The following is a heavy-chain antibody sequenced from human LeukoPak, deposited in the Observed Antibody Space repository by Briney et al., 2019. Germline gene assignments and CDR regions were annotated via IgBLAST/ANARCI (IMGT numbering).Heavy chain of an antibody. D-gene: IGHD6-13*01. CDR3: ARDLRAPKRIIAAAGTLDNWFDP. J-gene: IGHJ5*02. CDR2: IKEDGSET. V-gene: IGHV3-7*03. CDR1: ALTFSTYW. Sequence: GGSLRLSCAVSALTFSTYWMSWVRQAPGKGLEWVANIKEDGSETYYVDSLKGRFTISRDNVKNSLYLQINSLRADDSAVYYCARDLRAPKRIIAAAGTLDNWFDPWGQGTLVTVSS.